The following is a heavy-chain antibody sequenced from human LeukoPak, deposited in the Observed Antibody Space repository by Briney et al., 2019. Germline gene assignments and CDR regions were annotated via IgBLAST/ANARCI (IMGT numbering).Heavy chain of an antibody. V-gene: IGHV4-34*01. D-gene: IGHD2-8*01. J-gene: IGHJ4*02. CDR3: ARAGSVLMVYAIDY. Sequence: SETLSLTCAVYGGSFSGYYWSWIRQPPGKGLEWIGEINHSGSTNYNPSLKRRVTISVDTSKNQFSLKLSSVTAADTAVYYCARAGSVLMVYAIDYWGQGTLVTVSS. CDR1: GGSFSGYY. CDR2: INHSGST.